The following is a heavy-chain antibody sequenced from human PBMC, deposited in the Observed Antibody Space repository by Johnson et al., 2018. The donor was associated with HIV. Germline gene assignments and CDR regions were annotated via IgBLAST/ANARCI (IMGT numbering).Heavy chain of an antibody. D-gene: IGHD2-15*01. V-gene: IGHV3-66*01. CDR2: IYSGGRT. CDR3: AREAYCSGGSCYDAFDI. CDR1: GFTVSSNY. Sequence: VQLVESGGGLVQPGGSLRLSCAASGFTVSSNYMSWVRQAPGKGLEWVSVIYSGGRTYYADSVKGRFTISRDNSKNTLYLQMNSLRAEDTAVYYWAREAYCSGGSCYDAFDIWGQGTMVTVSS. J-gene: IGHJ3*02.